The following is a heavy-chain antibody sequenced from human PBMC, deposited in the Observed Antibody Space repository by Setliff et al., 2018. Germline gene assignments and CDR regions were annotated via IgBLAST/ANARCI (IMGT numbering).Heavy chain of an antibody. CDR1: GFTFSNYW. J-gene: IGHJ6*03. Sequence: GGSLRLSCAASGFTFSNYWMYWVRQVPGKGLVWASRISPDGTITNYADSVKGRFTISRDNAKNTLYLQMNSLRGEDTAVYFCASIDWGENFYNTDVWGKGTTVTVSS. V-gene: IGHV3-74*01. D-gene: IGHD7-27*01. CDR2: ISPDGTIT. CDR3: ASIDWGENFYNTDV.